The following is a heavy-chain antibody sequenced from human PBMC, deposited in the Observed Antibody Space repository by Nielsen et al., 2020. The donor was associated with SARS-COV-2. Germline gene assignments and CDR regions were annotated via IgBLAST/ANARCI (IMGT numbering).Heavy chain of an antibody. D-gene: IGHD6-13*01. J-gene: IGHJ6*01. CDR3: ARAGALSSSWYSMDF. CDR1: GFTFSDYY. V-gene: IGHV3-11*06. CDR2: ISSSGYT. Sequence: GESLKISRAASGFTFSDYYLSWVRQAPGKGLEWVSYISSSGYTNYVDSVKGRFTISRENAKNSLYLQMNSLRAGDTAVYYCARAGALSSSWYSMDFWGQGTTVTVSS.